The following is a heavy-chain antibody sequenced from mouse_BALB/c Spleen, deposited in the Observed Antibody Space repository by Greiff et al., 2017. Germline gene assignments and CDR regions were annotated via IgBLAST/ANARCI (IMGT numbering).Heavy chain of an antibody. V-gene: IGHV2-6-7*01. CDR2: IWGDGST. CDR1: GFSLTGYG. J-gene: IGHJ2*01. CDR3: ARAYRYDANYFDY. Sequence: QVQLKESGPGLVAPSQSLSITCTVSGFSLTGYGVNWVRQPPGKGLEWLGMIWGDGSTDYNSALKSRLSISKDNSKSQVFLKMNSLQTDDTARYYCARAYRYDANYFDYWGQGTTLTVSS. D-gene: IGHD2-14*01.